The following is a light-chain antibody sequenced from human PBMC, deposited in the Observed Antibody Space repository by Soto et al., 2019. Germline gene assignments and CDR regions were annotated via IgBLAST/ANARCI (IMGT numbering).Light chain of an antibody. Sequence: TQAPAPLFLSRGERATLFXRVSLSVNRNLSSYQQQPGHXPRPLXXGQXTRATGVPARFIGSGSGREFTLTIISLQSEDFSCSFCQQYNKWPTRTVGQGTRLEIK. J-gene: IGKJ5*01. CDR1: LSVNRN. V-gene: IGKV3-15*01. CDR2: GQX. CDR3: QQYNKWPTRT.